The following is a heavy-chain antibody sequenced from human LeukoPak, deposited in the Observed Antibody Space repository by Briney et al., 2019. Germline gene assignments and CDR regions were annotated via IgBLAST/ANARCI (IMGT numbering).Heavy chain of an antibody. CDR1: GFTFTNYA. D-gene: IGHD2-15*01. J-gene: IGHJ4*02. Sequence: GGSLRLSCAASGFTFTNYAMSWVRQAPGKGLEWVSAISGSGGSTYYADSVKGRFTISRDNSKNTLYLQMNSLRAEDTAVYYCAKDRSVVVVAATFDYWGQGTLVTVSS. CDR3: AKDRSVVVVAATFDY. CDR2: ISGSGGST. V-gene: IGHV3-23*01.